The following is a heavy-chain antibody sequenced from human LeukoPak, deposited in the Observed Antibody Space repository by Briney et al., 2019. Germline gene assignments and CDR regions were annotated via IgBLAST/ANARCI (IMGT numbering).Heavy chain of an antibody. CDR3: ARDPYSGYDTTPDY. CDR2: ISYDGSNK. J-gene: IGHJ4*02. Sequence: GGSLRLSCAASGFTFSSYAMHWVRQAPGKGLEWVAVISYDGSNKYYADSVKGRFTISRDNSKNTLYLQMNSLRAEDTAVYYCARDPYSGYDTTPDYWGKGTLVTVSS. D-gene: IGHD5-12*01. V-gene: IGHV3-30-3*01. CDR1: GFTFSSYA.